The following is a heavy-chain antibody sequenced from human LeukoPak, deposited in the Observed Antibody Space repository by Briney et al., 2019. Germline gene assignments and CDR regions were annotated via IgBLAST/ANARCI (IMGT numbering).Heavy chain of an antibody. CDR1: GYTFTSYD. Sequence: ASVKVSCKASGYTFTSYDINWVRQATGQGLEWMGGYDPEDGETIYAQKFQGRVTMTEDTSTDIAYMELNNLRSEDTAMYYCTTYGVYGGISDYWGQGTLVTVFS. D-gene: IGHD4-23*01. V-gene: IGHV1-24*01. CDR3: TTYGVYGGISDY. J-gene: IGHJ4*02. CDR2: YDPEDGET.